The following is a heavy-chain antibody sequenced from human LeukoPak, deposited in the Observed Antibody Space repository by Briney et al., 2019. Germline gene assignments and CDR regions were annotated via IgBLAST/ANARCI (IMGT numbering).Heavy chain of an antibody. CDR1: GGSISSGGYS. Sequence: SETLSLTCTVSGGSISSGGYSWSWIRQHPGKGLEWIGYIYYSGSTYYNPSLKSRVTISVDTSKNQFSLKLSSVTAADTAVYYCASSSAAMAPRRWGQGTLVTVSS. V-gene: IGHV4-31*03. D-gene: IGHD2-2*01. CDR2: IYYSGST. J-gene: IGHJ4*02. CDR3: ASSSAAMAPRR.